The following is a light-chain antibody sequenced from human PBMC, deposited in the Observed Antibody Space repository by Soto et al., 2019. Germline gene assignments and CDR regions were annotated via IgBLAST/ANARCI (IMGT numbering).Light chain of an antibody. CDR3: QQYGSSLST. V-gene: IGKV3-20*01. CDR2: DAS. CDR1: QSVSSY. Sequence: EIVLTQSPGTLSLSPGERATLSCRASQSVSSYLAWYQQKPGQAPRLLIYDASNRATGIPARFSGSGSGTDFTLTISRLEPEDFAVYYCQQYGSSLSTFGQGTKVDI. J-gene: IGKJ1*01.